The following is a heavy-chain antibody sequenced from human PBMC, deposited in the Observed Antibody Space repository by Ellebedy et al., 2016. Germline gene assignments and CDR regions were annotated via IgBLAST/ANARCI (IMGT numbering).Heavy chain of an antibody. CDR1: GYSISSGYY. Sequence: SETLSLTXTVSGYSISSGYYWGWIRQPPGKGLEWIGSIYHSGSTYYNPSLKSRVTISVDTSKNQFSLKLSSVTAADTAVYYCARDGGSTEGGYFDYWGQGTLVTVSS. D-gene: IGHD1-1*01. V-gene: IGHV4-38-2*02. CDR2: IYHSGST. CDR3: ARDGGSTEGGYFDY. J-gene: IGHJ4*02.